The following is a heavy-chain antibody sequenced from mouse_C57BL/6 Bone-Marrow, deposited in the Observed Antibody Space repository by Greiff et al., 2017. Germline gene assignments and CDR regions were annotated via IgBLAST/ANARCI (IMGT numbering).Heavy chain of an antibody. Sequence: EVQVVESGGGLVQPGGSLKLSCAASGFTFSDYYMYWVRQTPEKRLEWVAYISNGGGSTYYPDTVKGRFTISRDNAKNTLYLQMSRLKSEDTAMYYCARQNYGSNWYFDVWGTVTTVTVSS. V-gene: IGHV5-12*01. D-gene: IGHD1-1*01. CDR1: GFTFSDYY. CDR2: ISNGGGST. J-gene: IGHJ1*03. CDR3: ARQNYGSNWYFDV.